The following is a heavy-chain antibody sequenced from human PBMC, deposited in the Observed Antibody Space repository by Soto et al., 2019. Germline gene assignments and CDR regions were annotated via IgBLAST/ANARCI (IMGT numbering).Heavy chain of an antibody. Sequence: ASVKVSFKASGYTFTGYYMHWLRQAPGQGLEWMGWINTNSGGTNYAQKFQGRVTMTRDTSISTAYMELSRLRSDDTAVYYCARVGRFLEWLLLFDPWGQGTLVTVSS. V-gene: IGHV1-2*02. CDR3: ARVGRFLEWLLLFDP. J-gene: IGHJ5*02. D-gene: IGHD3-3*01. CDR1: GYTFTGYY. CDR2: INTNSGGT.